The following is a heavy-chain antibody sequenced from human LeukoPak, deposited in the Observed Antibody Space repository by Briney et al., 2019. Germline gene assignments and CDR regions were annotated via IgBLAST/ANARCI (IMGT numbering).Heavy chain of an antibody. CDR2: TIPILGIA. CDR3: ATLPPVEMATSQNNWFDP. D-gene: IGHD5-24*01. CDR1: GGTFSSYA. Sequence: WASVKVSCKASGGTFSSYAISWVRQAPGQGLEWMGRTIPILGIANYAQKFQGRVTITADKSTSTAYMELSSLRSEDTAVYYCATLPPVEMATSQNNWFDPWGQGTLVTVSS. J-gene: IGHJ5*02. V-gene: IGHV1-69*04.